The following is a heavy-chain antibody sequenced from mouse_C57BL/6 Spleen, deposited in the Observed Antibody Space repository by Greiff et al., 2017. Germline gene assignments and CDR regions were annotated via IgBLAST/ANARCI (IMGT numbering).Heavy chain of an antibody. D-gene: IGHD1-1*01. CDR1: GYTFTSYW. J-gene: IGHJ2*01. CDR3: ARLGYYYGSSYYVDD. CDR2: IDPSDSET. Sequence: QVQLQQPGAELVRPGSSVKLSCKASGYTFTSYWMHWVKQRPIQGLEWIGNIDPSDSETHYNQKFKDKATLTVDKSSSPAYMQLSSLTSEDSAVYYGARLGYYYGSSYYVDDWGQGTTLTVSS. V-gene: IGHV1-52*01.